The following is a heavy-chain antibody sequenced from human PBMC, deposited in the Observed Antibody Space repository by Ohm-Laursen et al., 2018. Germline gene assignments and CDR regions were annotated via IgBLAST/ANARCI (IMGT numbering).Heavy chain of an antibody. V-gene: IGHV3-23*01. CDR3: AKRGSQWLETEGSNPRPYYFDY. Sequence: SLRLSCAASGITFSSYAMNWVRQAPGKGLEWVSAISGSGGSTYYADSVKGRFTISRDNSKNTLYLQMNSLRAEDTAVYYCAKRGSQWLETEGSNPRPYYFDYWGQGTLVTVSS. CDR2: ISGSGGST. CDR1: GITFSSYA. J-gene: IGHJ4*02. D-gene: IGHD6-19*01.